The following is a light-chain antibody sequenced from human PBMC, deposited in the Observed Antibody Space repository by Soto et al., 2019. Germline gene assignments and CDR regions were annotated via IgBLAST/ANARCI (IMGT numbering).Light chain of an antibody. CDR1: QSISCY. CDR2: AAS. J-gene: IGKJ1*01. V-gene: IGKV1-39*01. Sequence: DIQMPQSPSSMSASVGDIVTITCRASQSISCYLNWYQQKPGKAPNLLIYAASSLQSGVPSRFSDSASWTDFILTISSLQPEDFATYYCQQSYSTPRTFVHGTKAQIK. CDR3: QQSYSTPRT.